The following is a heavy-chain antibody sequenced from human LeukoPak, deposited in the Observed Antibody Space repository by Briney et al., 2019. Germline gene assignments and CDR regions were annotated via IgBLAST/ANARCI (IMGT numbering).Heavy chain of an antibody. V-gene: IGHV3-21*01. J-gene: IGHJ2*01. CDR1: GFTFSSYS. CDR2: ISSSSSYI. CDR3: AREKRRDYAEPWYFDL. D-gene: IGHD4-17*01. Sequence: GGSLRLSCAASGFTFSSYSMNWVRQAPGKGLEWVSSISSSSSYIYYADSVKGRFTISRDNAKNSLYLQMNSLRAEDTAVYYCAREKRRDYAEPWYFDLWGRGTLVTVSS.